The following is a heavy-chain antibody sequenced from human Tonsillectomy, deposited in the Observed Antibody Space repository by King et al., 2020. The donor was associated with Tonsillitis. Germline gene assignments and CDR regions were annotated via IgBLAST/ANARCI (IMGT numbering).Heavy chain of an antibody. Sequence: VQLVESGAEVKKPGSSVKVSCKASGGTFSSYSISWVRQAPGQGLEWMGGIIPFFATANYAQTFQGRVTITADESTSTAYMELTSLRSDDTAVYYCARDMGGSGWYMDVWGQGTTVTVSS. D-gene: IGHD6-19*01. CDR2: IIPFFATA. V-gene: IGHV1-69*01. CDR3: ARDMGGSGWYMDV. J-gene: IGHJ6*03. CDR1: GGTFSSYS.